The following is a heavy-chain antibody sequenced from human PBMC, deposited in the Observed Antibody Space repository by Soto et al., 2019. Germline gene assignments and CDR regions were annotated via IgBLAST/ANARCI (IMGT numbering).Heavy chain of an antibody. CDR3: VKGNQLLRYYLLGFDS. V-gene: IGHV3-64D*06. CDR2: ITSDGDST. J-gene: IGHJ4*02. CDR1: GFTFSKYA. D-gene: IGHD2-15*01. Sequence: GGSLRLSCSVSGFTFSKYAMHWVRQAPGKGLEYVSGITSDGDSTWHADSVKDRFTISRDNSKNTLFLQMSSLRVEDTAIYFCVKGNQLLRYYLLGFDSWGQGTLVTVSS.